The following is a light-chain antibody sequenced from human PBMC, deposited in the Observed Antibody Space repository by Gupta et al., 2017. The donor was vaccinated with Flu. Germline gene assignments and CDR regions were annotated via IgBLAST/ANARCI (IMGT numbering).Light chain of an antibody. V-gene: IGKV4-1*01. CDR2: WAS. CDR3: QQEDSIPWT. CDR1: QSVLYSSKNKNY. J-gene: IGKJ1*01. Sequence: DILMTQSPDSLAVSLGERATINCESSQSVLYSSKNKNYLAWYQKKPGQPPKLLIYWASTRESGVPDRFSGSGSGTDFTLTISSLQAEDVAVYYCQQEDSIPWTFGQGTKVEIK.